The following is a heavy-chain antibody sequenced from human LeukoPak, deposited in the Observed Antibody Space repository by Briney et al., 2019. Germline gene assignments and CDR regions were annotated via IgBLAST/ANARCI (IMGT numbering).Heavy chain of an antibody. Sequence: GGSLRLSCAASGFTFSSYAMHWVRQAPGKGLEYVSAISSNGGSTYYANSVKGRFTISRDNSKNTLYLQMGSLRAEDMAVYYCARSRAGTNYCYYGMDVWGQGTTVTVSS. CDR3: ARSRAGTNYCYYGMDV. CDR1: GFTFSSYA. V-gene: IGHV3-64*01. CDR2: ISSNGGST. J-gene: IGHJ6*02.